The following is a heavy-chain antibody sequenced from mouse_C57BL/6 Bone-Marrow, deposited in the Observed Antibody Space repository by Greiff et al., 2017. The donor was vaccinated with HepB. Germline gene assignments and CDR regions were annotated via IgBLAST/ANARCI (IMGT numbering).Heavy chain of an antibody. Sequence: EVMLVESGGDLVKPGGSLKLSCAASGFTFSSYGMSWVRQTPDKRLEWVATISSGGSYTYYPDSVKGRFTISRDNAKNTLYLQMSSLKSEDTAMYYCARVYGNYWYFDVWGTGTTVTVSS. CDR1: GFTFSSYG. CDR3: ARVYGNYWYFDV. CDR2: ISSGGSYT. J-gene: IGHJ1*03. V-gene: IGHV5-6*02. D-gene: IGHD2-1*01.